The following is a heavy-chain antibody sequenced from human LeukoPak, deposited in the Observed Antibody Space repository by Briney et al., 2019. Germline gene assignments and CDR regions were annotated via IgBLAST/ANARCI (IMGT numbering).Heavy chain of an antibody. CDR2: IYYSGST. V-gene: IGHV4-31*03. D-gene: IGHD3-22*01. CDR1: GGSISSGGYY. J-gene: IGHJ4*02. CDR3: ARGRGSSGYYDYFDY. Sequence: SETLSLTCTVSGGSISSGGYYWSWIRQHPGKGLEWIGYIYYSGSTYYNPSLKSRVTISVDTSKNQFSLKLSSVTAADTAVYYCARGRGSSGYYDYFDYWGQGTLVTVSS.